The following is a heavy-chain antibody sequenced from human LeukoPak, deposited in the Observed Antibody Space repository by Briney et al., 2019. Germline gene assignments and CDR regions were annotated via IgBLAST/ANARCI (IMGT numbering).Heavy chain of an antibody. Sequence: SSETLSLTCTVSGGSISSSNHYWGWIRQPPGKGLEWIGSIYYSGATYYNPSLASRVTISVDTSKNQFSLKLSSVTAADTAVYYCAREEISSSSYDYWGQGTLVTVSS. CDR3: AREEISSSSYDY. CDR2: IYYSGAT. J-gene: IGHJ4*02. D-gene: IGHD6-6*01. CDR1: GGSISSSNHY. V-gene: IGHV4-39*07.